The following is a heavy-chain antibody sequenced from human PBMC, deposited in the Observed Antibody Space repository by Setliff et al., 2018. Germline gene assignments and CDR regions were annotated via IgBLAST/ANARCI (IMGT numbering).Heavy chain of an antibody. CDR2: ISPYNSNT. J-gene: IGHJ3*02. D-gene: IGHD3-9*01. V-gene: IGHV1-18*01. CDR1: GYTFTTYG. Sequence: ASVKVSCKASGYTFTTYGISWVRQAPGQGLEWMGWISPYNSNTNYAQNLQGRVTMTTDTSTSTAYMELSSLRSEDTAVYYCATLRPYYDILTGYYRPEFSGAFDIWGQGTMVTVSS. CDR3: ATLRPYYDILTGYYRPEFSGAFDI.